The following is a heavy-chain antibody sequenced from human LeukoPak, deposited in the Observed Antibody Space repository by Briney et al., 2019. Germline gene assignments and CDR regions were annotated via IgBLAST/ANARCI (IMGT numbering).Heavy chain of an antibody. D-gene: IGHD3-22*01. J-gene: IGHJ4*02. CDR3: ARDQAGYYDSSGYDY. CDR2: MNPNSGNT. V-gene: IGHV1-8*01. CDR1: GYTFTSYD. Sequence: GASAKVSCKASGYTFTSYDINWVRQGTGQGLEWMGWMNPNSGNTGYAQKFQGRVTMTRNTSISTAYMELSSLRSEDTAVYYCARDQAGYYDSSGYDYWGQGTLVTVSS.